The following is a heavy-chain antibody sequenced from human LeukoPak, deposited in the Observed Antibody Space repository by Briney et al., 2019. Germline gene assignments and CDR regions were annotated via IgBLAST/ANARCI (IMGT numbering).Heavy chain of an antibody. CDR1: GGSISTYY. CDR2: IYFSGDT. J-gene: IGHJ4*02. D-gene: IGHD3-10*01. V-gene: IGHV4-4*07. CDR3: VKEELLCFGASKIRGFDS. Sequence: SETLSLTCTVSGGSISTYYWSWIRQPAGKGLEWIGRIYFSGDTNYNPSLKSRVTMSVDTSKNQFSLKLTSVSAADTAVYYCVKEELLCFGASKIRGFDSWGQGTLVTVSS.